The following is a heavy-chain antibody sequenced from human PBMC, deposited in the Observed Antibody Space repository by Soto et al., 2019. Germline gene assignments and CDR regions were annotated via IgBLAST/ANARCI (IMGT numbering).Heavy chain of an antibody. CDR1: GFTFSSYA. J-gene: IGHJ3*02. V-gene: IGHV3-23*01. Sequence: EVQLLESGGGLVQPGGSLRLSCAASGFTFSSYAMSWVRQAPGKGLEWVSAISGSGGSTYYADSVKGRFTISRDNSKNTLDLQMNSLRAEDTAVYYCAKALFEQWLVRGADPNYQLDAFDIWGQGTMVTVSS. CDR3: AKALFEQWLVRGADPNYQLDAFDI. CDR2: ISGSGGST. D-gene: IGHD6-19*01.